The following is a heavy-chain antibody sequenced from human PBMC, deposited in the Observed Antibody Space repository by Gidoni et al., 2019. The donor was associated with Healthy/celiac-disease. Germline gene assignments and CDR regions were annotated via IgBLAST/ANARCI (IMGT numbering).Heavy chain of an antibody. D-gene: IGHD1-7*01. Sequence: QVQLVESGGGVVQPGRSLRLSCAASGFTFSSYAMHWVRQAPGKGLEWVAVISYDGSNKYYADSVKGRFTISRDNSKNTLYLQMNSLRAEDTAVYYCARTGGKLELPPADYWGQGTLVTVSS. J-gene: IGHJ4*02. CDR2: ISYDGSNK. V-gene: IGHV3-30*04. CDR3: ARTGGKLELPPADY. CDR1: GFTFSSYA.